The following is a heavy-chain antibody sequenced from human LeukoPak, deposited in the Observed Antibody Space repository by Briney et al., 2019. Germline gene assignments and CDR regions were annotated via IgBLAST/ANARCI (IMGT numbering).Heavy chain of an antibody. CDR1: AGTFSSYA. V-gene: IGHV1-69*13. CDR3: ARFKCYGSGSYIAFDI. CDR2: IIPIFGTA. J-gene: IGHJ3*02. Sequence: SVKVSCKSSAGTFSSYAISWVRQAPGQGLEWMGGIIPIFGTANYAQKFPGRVTITADESTSTAYMELSSLRSEDTAVYYCARFKCYGSGSYIAFDIWGQGTMVTVSS. D-gene: IGHD3-10*01.